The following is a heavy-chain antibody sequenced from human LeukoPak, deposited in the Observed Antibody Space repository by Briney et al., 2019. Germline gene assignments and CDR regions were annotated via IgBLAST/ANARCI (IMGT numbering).Heavy chain of an antibody. V-gene: IGHV1-8*01. J-gene: IGHJ5*02. CDR2: MNPNSGNT. CDR3: ARGDNWNNWFDP. CDR1: GYTFTSYD. Sequence: ASVKVSCKASGYTFTSYDINGVRQATGQGLEWMGWMNPNSGNTGYAQKFQGRVTMTRNTSISTAYMELSSLRSEDTAVYYCARGDNWNNWFDPWGQGTLVTVSS. D-gene: IGHD1-20*01.